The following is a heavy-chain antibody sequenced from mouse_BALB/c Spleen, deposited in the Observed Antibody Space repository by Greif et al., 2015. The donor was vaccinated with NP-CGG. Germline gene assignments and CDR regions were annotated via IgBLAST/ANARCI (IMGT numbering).Heavy chain of an antibody. Sequence: QVQLQQSGAELVRPGVSVKISCKGSGYTFTDYAMHWVKQSHAKSLEWIGVISTYYGDASYNQKFKGKAAMTVDKSSSTAYMELARLTSEDSAIYYCAREGEYFDYWGQGTTLTVSS. J-gene: IGHJ2*01. CDR2: ISTYYGDA. CDR3: AREGEYFDY. V-gene: IGHV1S137*01. CDR1: GYTFTDYA.